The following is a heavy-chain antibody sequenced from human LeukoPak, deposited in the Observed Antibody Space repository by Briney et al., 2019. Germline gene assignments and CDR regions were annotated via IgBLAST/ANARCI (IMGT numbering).Heavy chain of an antibody. D-gene: IGHD2-21*02. CDR1: GLTISGHW. CDR3: AREWYEYGGDSGGY. CDR2: IKEDGSEA. J-gene: IGHJ4*02. Sequence: GGSLRLSCAASGLTISGHWMAWVRQAPGKGLEWVAGIKEDGSEAHYVDSVKGRFTISRDNAKNSLYLQMASLGAEDTATYYCAREWYEYGGDSGGYWGQGTLVTVSS. V-gene: IGHV3-7*01.